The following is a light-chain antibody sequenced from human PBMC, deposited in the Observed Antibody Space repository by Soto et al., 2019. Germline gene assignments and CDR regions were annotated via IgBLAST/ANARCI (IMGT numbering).Light chain of an antibody. Sequence: EIVMTQSPGTLSVSPGERATLSCRASQSVSSNLAWYQQKPGQAPRLLIYGASTRATGIPARFSGSRSGTEFTLTISSLQSEDFAVYYFQQYNNWPRTFGQGTKVEI. J-gene: IGKJ1*01. CDR2: GAS. V-gene: IGKV3-15*01. CDR1: QSVSSN. CDR3: QQYNNWPRT.